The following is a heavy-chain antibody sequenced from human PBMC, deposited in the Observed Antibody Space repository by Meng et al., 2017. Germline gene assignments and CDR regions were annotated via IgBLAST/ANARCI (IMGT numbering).Heavy chain of an antibody. CDR3: ARICYDSSGYSPYNWFDP. CDR2: IYYSGST. J-gene: IGHJ5*02. V-gene: IGHV4-39*07. D-gene: IGHD3-22*01. Sequence: QPQLQESGQGLGKPSETLSLTCTVSGSSISSSSYYWGWIRQPPGKGLEWIGSIYYSGSTYYNPSLKSRVTISVDTSKNQFSLKLSSVTAADTAVYYCARICYDSSGYSPYNWFDPWGQGTLVTVSS. CDR1: GSSISSSSYY.